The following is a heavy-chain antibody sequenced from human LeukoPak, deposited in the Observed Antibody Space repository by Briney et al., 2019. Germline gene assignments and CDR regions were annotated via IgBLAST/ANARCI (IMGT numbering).Heavy chain of an antibody. Sequence: SQTLSLTCAISGDSVSSNTAAWNWIRQSPSRGLEWLGRTYYTSEWYIDYAVSVKSRITINPDTSKNQFSLQLNSVTPEDTAVYYCARDPTTGTNALDFDYWGQGTLVTVSS. CDR3: ARDPTTGTNALDFDY. V-gene: IGHV6-1*01. D-gene: IGHD1-1*01. CDR2: TYYTSEWYI. CDR1: GDSVSSNTAA. J-gene: IGHJ4*02.